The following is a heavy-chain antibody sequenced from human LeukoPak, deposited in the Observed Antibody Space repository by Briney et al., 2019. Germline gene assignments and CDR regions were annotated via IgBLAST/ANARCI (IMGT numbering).Heavy chain of an antibody. Sequence: PGGSLRLSCAASGFTFSDYYMSWIRQAPGKGLEWVSYISSSSYTNYADSVKGRFTISRDNAKNSLYLQMNSLRAEDTAVYYCARDLLGYGDHGGWFDPWGQGTLVTVSS. CDR2: ISSSSYT. CDR3: ARDLLGYGDHGGWFDP. V-gene: IGHV3-11*06. CDR1: GFTFSDYY. J-gene: IGHJ5*02. D-gene: IGHD4-17*01.